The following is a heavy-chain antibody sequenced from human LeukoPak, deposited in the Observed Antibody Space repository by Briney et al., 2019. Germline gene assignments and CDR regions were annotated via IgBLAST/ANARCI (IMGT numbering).Heavy chain of an antibody. CDR3: ARPPYSSSWYFFDS. Sequence: GESLKISCKGSGYIFTNYWIAWVRQMPGKGLEWLGIIYPGDSDTRYSPSFQGQVTISADKSISTAYLQWRSLKASDTAMYYCARPPYSSSWYFFDSWGQGTLVTVSS. J-gene: IGHJ4*02. V-gene: IGHV5-51*01. CDR1: GYIFTNYW. CDR2: IYPGDSDT. D-gene: IGHD6-13*01.